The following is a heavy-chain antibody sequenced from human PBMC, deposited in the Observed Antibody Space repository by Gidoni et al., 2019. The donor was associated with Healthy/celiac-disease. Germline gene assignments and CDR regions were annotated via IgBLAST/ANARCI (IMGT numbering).Heavy chain of an antibody. CDR1: GFTFSSYA. V-gene: IGHV3-30-3*01. CDR2: ISYDGSNK. J-gene: IGHJ4*02. CDR3: ARERRGGSLEY. Sequence: QVQLVESGGGVVQPGRSLRLSCAASGFTFSSYAMHWVRQAPGKGLEWVAVISYDGSNKYYADSVKGRFTISRDNSKNTLYLQMNSLRAEDTAVYYCARERRGGSLEYWGQGTLVTVSS. D-gene: IGHD1-26*01.